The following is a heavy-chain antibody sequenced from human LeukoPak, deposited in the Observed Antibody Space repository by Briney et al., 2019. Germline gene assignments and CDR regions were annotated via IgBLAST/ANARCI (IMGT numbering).Heavy chain of an antibody. CDR1: GGSFSGYY. Sequence: SETLSLTCAVYGGSFSGYYWSWIRQPPGKGLEWIGEINHSGSTNYNPSLKSRVTISVDTSKNQFPLKLSSVTAADTAVYYCARVTVYYYGSGSPNWFDPWGQGTLVTVSS. V-gene: IGHV4-34*01. CDR3: ARVTVYYYGSGSPNWFDP. J-gene: IGHJ5*02. CDR2: INHSGST. D-gene: IGHD3-10*01.